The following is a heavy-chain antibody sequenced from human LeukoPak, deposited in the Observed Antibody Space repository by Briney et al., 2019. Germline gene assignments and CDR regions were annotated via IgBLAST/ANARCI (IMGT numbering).Heavy chain of an antibody. CDR3: ARVIDYYDSRTYFDY. Sequence: SDTLTLPCTVSGGSISSGSYYWIWNRQPAGKRLEWIGRIYTSGSTNYKPSLKSRVTISLDTSKNQFFLKLSSVTAADTAVYYCARVIDYYDSRTYFDYWGQGTLVTVSS. CDR1: GGSISSGSYY. D-gene: IGHD3-22*01. CDR2: IYTSGST. J-gene: IGHJ4*02. V-gene: IGHV4-61*02.